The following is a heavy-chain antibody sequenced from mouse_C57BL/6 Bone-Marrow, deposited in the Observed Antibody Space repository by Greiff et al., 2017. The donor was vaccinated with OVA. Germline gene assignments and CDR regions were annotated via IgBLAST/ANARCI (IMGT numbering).Heavy chain of an antibody. CDR3: ARPAILRWYFDV. J-gene: IGHJ1*03. CDR2: IYPRSGNT. V-gene: IGHV1-81*01. D-gene: IGHD1-1*01. CDR1: GYTFTSYG. Sequence: QVQLQQSGAELARPGASVKLSCKASGYTFTSYGISWVKQRTGQGLEWIGEIYPRSGNTYYNEKFKGKATLTADKSSSTAYMELRSLTSEDSAVDFCARPAILRWYFDVWGTGTTVTVSS.